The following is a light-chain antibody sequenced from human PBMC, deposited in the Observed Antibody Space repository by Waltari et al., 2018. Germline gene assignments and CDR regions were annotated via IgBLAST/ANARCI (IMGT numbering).Light chain of an antibody. CDR2: GNN. J-gene: IGLJ2*01. V-gene: IGLV1-40*01. CDR3: QSFGISLRVGVL. CDR1: SSNIGAVHD. Sequence: QSVLTQPPSVSGAPGQRVTISCTGSSSNIGAVHDVHWYQVCPGTAPRLLIYGNNNRPSGVPDRFACSRTGTSASLAISGLRAEDEANDDCQSFGISLRVGVLFGGGAKVSVL.